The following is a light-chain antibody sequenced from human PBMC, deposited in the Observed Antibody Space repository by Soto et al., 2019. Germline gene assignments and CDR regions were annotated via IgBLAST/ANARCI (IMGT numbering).Light chain of an antibody. CDR2: EVS. CDR3: SSYTSTSSWV. Sequence: QSVLTQPASVSGSPGQSITISCTGTSSDVGGYNYVSWYQHHPGKAPKVMIYEVSNRPSGVSNRFSGSKSGSTASLTISGLQAEDKADYYCSSYTSTSSWVFGGGTKVTVL. CDR1: SSDVGGYNY. V-gene: IGLV2-14*01. J-gene: IGLJ3*02.